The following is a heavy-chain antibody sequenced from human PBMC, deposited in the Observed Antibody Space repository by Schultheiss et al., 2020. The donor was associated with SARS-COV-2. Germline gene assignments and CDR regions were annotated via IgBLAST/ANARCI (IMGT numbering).Heavy chain of an antibody. CDR3: ARRHHYYYYGMDV. CDR2: IYYSGST. V-gene: IGHV4-4*02. CDR1: GGSISSSNW. J-gene: IGHJ6*02. Sequence: SETLSLTCAVSGGSISSSNWWSWVRQPPGKGLEWIGYIYYSGSTYYNPSLKSRVTISVDTSKNQFSLKLSSVTAADTAVYYCARRHHYYYYGMDVWGQGTTVTVSS.